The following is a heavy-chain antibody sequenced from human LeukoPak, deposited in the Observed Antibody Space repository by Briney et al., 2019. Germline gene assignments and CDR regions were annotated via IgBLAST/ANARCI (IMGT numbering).Heavy chain of an antibody. CDR3: ARAWNYGDYFDY. Sequence: PGGSLRLSCAASGFTFSSYWMHWVRQAPGEGLVWVSRINSDGSSTSYADSVKGRFTISRDNAKNTLYLQMNGLRAEDTAVYYCARAWNYGDYFDYWGQGTLVTVSS. CDR1: GFTFSSYW. CDR2: INSDGSST. D-gene: IGHD1-7*01. J-gene: IGHJ4*02. V-gene: IGHV3-74*01.